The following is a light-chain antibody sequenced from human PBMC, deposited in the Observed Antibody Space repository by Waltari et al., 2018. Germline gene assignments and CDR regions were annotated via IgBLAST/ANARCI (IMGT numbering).Light chain of an antibody. CDR1: SGSLSSTSY. Sequence: QTVVTQEPSLSVSPGGTVTLTFALSSGSLSSTSYASWYQQSPGQKPRTLVYEANNRSSGVPDRFSGSVLGNKAVLIITGAQAEDEATYYCLLYMGSGIWVFGGGTKVTVL. V-gene: IGLV8-61*01. CDR3: LLYMGSGIWV. CDR2: EAN. J-gene: IGLJ3*02.